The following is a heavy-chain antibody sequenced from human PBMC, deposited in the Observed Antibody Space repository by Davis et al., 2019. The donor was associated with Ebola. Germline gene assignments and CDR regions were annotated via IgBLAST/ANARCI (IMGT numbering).Heavy chain of an antibody. CDR1: GVPVSSGYYY. J-gene: IGHJ4*02. V-gene: IGHV4-61*01. Sequence: MPSETLFLTCIVSGVPVSSGYYYWSWVRQPPGKGLEWIGYIYYSGSTKNNPSLKSRVTISVDTSKNQFSLKLSSVTTADTAVYYCARDRGGMTPYYFDYWGQGTLVTVSS. CDR2: IYYSGST. CDR3: ARDRGGMTPYYFDY. D-gene: IGHD3-10*01.